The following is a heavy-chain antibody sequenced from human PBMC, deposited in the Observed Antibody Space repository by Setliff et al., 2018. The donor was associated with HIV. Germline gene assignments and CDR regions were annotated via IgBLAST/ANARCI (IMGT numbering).Heavy chain of an antibody. CDR1: GFTFSNAW. V-gene: IGHV3-15*01. Sequence: PGGSLRLSCAASGFTFSNAWMSWVRQAPGKGLEWVGRIKSKTDGGTTDYAAPVKGRFTISRDESKNTLYLQMNSLKTEDIAVYYCTTDLGGSYHGWNYWGQGTLVTVSS. CDR3: TTDLGGSYHGWNY. D-gene: IGHD1-26*01. J-gene: IGHJ4*02. CDR2: IKSKTDGGTT.